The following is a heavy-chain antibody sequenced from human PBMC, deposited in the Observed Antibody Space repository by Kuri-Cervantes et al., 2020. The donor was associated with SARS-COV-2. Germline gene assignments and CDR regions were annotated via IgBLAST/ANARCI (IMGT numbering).Heavy chain of an antibody. Sequence: SVKVSCKASGGTFSSYAISWVRQARGQRLEWIGWIVVGSGNTNYAQKFQERVTITRDMSTSTAYMELSSLRSEDTAVYYCAAGGRYFDWLTLFYWGQGTLVTVSS. CDR1: GGTFSSYA. J-gene: IGHJ4*02. V-gene: IGHV1-58*02. CDR2: IVVGSGNT. CDR3: AAGGRYFDWLTLFY. D-gene: IGHD3-9*01.